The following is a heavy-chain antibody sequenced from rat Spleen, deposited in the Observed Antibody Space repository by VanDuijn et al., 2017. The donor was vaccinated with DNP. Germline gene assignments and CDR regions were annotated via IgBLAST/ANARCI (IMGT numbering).Heavy chain of an antibody. CDR3: ATHGSISTISTGAMDV. V-gene: IGHV5S10*01. CDR2: IVYDGSGA. D-gene: IGHD1-2*01. J-gene: IGHJ4*01. Sequence: VQLVESGGGLVQPGRSLKLSCAASGLTFSDYSMAWVRQAPKKGLEWVATIVYDGSGAYYGDSVTGRFTISRDNAKRTLYLQMDSLTSEDTATYYCATHGSISTISTGAMDVWGQGTSVTVSS. CDR1: GLTFSDYS.